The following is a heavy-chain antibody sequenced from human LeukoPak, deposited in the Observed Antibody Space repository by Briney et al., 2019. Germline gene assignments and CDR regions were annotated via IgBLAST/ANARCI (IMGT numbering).Heavy chain of an antibody. Sequence: PGGSLRLSCAASGFTFSIFEMNWVRQAPGKGLEWVAVIWYDGSNKYYADSVKGRFTIYRDNSKNTLYLQMNSLRAEDTAVYYCARTYYYDSSGYYPVDYWGQGTLVTVSS. CDR2: IWYDGSNK. D-gene: IGHD3-22*01. CDR3: ARTYYYDSSGYYPVDY. V-gene: IGHV3-33*08. CDR1: GFTFSIFE. J-gene: IGHJ4*02.